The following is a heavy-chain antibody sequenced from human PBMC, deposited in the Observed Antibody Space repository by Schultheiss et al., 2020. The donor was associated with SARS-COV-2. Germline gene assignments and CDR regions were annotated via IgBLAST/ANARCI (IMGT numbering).Heavy chain of an antibody. CDR1: GFTFSSYA. V-gene: IGHV3-30*04. D-gene: IGHD3-9*01. Sequence: GGSLRLSCAASGFTFSSYAMHWVRQAPGKGLEWVAVISYDGSNKYYADSVKGRFTISRDNSKNTLYLQMNSLRAEDTAVYYCAKVFYYDILTFPGIDYWGQGTLVTVSS. CDR2: ISYDGSNK. J-gene: IGHJ4*02. CDR3: AKVFYYDILTFPGIDY.